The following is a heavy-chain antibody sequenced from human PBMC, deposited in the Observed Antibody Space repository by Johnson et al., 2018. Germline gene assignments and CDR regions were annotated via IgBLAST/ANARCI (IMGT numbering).Heavy chain of an antibody. CDR1: GFTLSGSA. D-gene: IGHD1/OR15-1a*01. Sequence: EVQLVESGGGLVQXGESLKVSCVGSGFTLSGSAMHWVRQAPGKGLEWVGRITMQPTGYGTLYAASLKGRFVISRDNSKNTVYLQMNSLKTEDTAVYYCARGSNTGYYFGVDVWGQGTTVTVSS. J-gene: IGHJ6*02. CDR2: ITMQPTGYGT. V-gene: IGHV3-73*02. CDR3: ARGSNTGYYFGVDV.